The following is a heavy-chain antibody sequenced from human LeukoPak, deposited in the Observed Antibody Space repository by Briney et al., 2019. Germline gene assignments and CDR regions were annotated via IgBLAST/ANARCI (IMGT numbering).Heavy chain of an antibody. CDR3: AKVASGSYYNWPFDY. CDR1: GYTFSSYG. V-gene: IGHV3-23*01. J-gene: IGHJ4*02. Sequence: GGSLRVSCAASGYTFSSYGMSWVRQAPGKGLEWVSGISSIDGSTYYADSVKGRFTVSRDNSKNTLYLQMNSLRAEDTAVYYCAKVASGSYYNWPFDYWGQGTLVTVSS. D-gene: IGHD1-26*01. CDR2: ISSIDGST.